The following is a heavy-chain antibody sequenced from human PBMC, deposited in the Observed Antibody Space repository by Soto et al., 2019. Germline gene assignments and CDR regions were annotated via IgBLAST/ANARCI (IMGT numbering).Heavy chain of an antibody. Sequence: PGGSLRLSCAASGFTFSNYGMHWVRQAPGKGLEWVAVIWYDGSNEYYADSVQGRFTISRDNSKNTLSLQMNSLRAEDTAVYYCARGYCSGGSCSGYYMDVWGKGTTVTVSS. CDR1: GFTFSNYG. V-gene: IGHV3-33*01. D-gene: IGHD2-15*01. CDR2: IWYDGSNE. J-gene: IGHJ6*03. CDR3: ARGYCSGGSCSGYYMDV.